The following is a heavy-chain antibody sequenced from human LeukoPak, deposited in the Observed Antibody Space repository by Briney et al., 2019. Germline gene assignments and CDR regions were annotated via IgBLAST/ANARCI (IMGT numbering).Heavy chain of an antibody. CDR1: GFSFNTYW. CDR3: ARASEYCSSTSCPYGMDV. J-gene: IGHJ6*02. D-gene: IGHD2-2*01. V-gene: IGHV3-74*01. Sequence: PGGSLRLSCAASGFSFNTYWMYWVRQVPEKGLVWVSRIKTDGSSTSYADSVKGRFTISRDNAKNTLYLQMNSLRAEDTAVYYCARASEYCSSTSCPYGMDVWGQGTTVTVSS. CDR2: IKTDGSST.